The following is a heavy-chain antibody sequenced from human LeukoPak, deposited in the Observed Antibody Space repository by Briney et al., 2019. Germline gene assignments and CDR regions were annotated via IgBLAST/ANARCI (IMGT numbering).Heavy chain of an antibody. Sequence: GGSLRLSCAASRFIFDDYGMSWVRQAPGKGLEWVSGINWNGGSTGYADSVKGRFTISRDNAKNSLYLQMNSLRAEDTALYYCARQGGYLRLGPYFDYWGPGTLVTVSS. CDR3: ARQGGYLRLGPYFDY. J-gene: IGHJ4*02. CDR2: INWNGGST. V-gene: IGHV3-20*04. D-gene: IGHD5-12*01. CDR1: RFIFDDYG.